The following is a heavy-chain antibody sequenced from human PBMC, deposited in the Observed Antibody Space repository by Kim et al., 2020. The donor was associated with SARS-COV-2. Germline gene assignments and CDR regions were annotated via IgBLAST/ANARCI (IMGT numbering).Heavy chain of an antibody. Sequence: GGSLRLSCAASGFSVDDYAMHWVRQAPGKGPEWVSSISWNGAAISYADSAKGRFTIFRDDAKNSLHLQMNSLRPDDTALYYCAKDTGGLPVAFEIWGPGTMVIVSS. D-gene: IGHD2-21*01. CDR3: AKDTGGLPVAFEI. J-gene: IGHJ3*02. CDR2: ISWNGAAI. V-gene: IGHV3-9*01. CDR1: GFSVDDYA.